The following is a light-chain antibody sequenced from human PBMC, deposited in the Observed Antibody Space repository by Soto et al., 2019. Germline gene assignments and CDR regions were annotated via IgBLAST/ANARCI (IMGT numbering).Light chain of an antibody. V-gene: IGKV3-20*01. Sequence: EIVLTQSPGTLSLSPGESATLSCRASQSVSNNYLAWYQQKPGKAPRLLIYGASNTATGIPDRFSGSGSGTDFTLTISRLEPEDVAVYYCQQYGSSGTFGQGTKVDIK. CDR3: QQYGSSGT. CDR1: QSVSNNY. J-gene: IGKJ1*01. CDR2: GAS.